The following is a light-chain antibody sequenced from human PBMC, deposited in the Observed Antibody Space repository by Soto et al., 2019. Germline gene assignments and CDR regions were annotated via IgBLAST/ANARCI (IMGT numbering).Light chain of an antibody. CDR1: QSVSSY. CDR2: DTS. Sequence: EIVLTQSPATLSLSPGERATLSCRASQSVSSYLAWYQQRPGQAPRLLIFDTSNRATDIPARFSGSGSGTDFTLTISGLEPEDFAVYYCQQRTNRPPITFGQWTRLEIK. V-gene: IGKV3-11*01. J-gene: IGKJ5*01. CDR3: QQRTNRPPIT.